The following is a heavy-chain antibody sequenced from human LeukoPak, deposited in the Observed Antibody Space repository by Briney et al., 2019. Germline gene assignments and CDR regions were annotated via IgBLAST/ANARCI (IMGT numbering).Heavy chain of an antibody. J-gene: IGHJ5*02. V-gene: IGHV3-48*03. CDR1: GFTFSSYE. CDR3: ARGLISGWSRNWFDP. CDR2: ISSSGSTI. D-gene: IGHD6-19*01. Sequence: GGSLRLSCAASGFTFSSYEMNWVRQAPGKGLEWVSYISSSGSTIYYADSVKGRFTISRDNAKNSLYLQMNSLRAEDTAVYYCARGLISGWSRNWFDPWGQGTLVTVSS.